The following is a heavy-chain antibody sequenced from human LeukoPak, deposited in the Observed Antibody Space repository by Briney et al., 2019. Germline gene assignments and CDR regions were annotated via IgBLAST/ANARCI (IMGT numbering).Heavy chain of an antibody. CDR2: IHHSGSS. CDR3: ARRRSRSYTMIVVKGAFDI. D-gene: IGHD3-22*01. J-gene: IGHJ3*02. Sequence: SETLSLTCTVSGTTVSIDYWSWIRQPPGKGLEWVGSIHHSGSSKYNSSLNNRVTISLDKSKNQFSLKLSSVTAADTAVYYCARRRSRSYTMIVVKGAFDIWGQGTMVTVSS. CDR1: GTTVSIDY. V-gene: IGHV4-59*02.